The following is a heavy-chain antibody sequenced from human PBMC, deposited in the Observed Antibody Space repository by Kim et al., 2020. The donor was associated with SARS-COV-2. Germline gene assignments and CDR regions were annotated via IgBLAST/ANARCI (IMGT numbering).Heavy chain of an antibody. D-gene: IGHD3-22*01. Sequence: NPSFKSRVTMSVDTSKNQFSLQLSSVTAADTAIYYCARDDSSLYYIWFDPWGQGTLVTVSS. J-gene: IGHJ5*02. V-gene: IGHV4-4*07. CDR3: ARDDSSLYYIWFDP.